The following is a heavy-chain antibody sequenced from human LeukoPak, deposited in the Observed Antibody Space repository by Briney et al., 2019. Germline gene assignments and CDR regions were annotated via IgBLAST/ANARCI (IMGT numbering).Heavy chain of an antibody. CDR3: ARGRGIAARHNWFDP. Sequence: ASVKVSCKASGYTFTGYYMHWVRQPPGQGLEWMGRINPNSGGTNYAQKFQGRVTMTRNTSISTAYMELSSLRSEDTAVYYCARGRGIAARHNWFDPWGQGTLVTVSS. CDR2: INPNSGGT. V-gene: IGHV1-2*06. J-gene: IGHJ5*02. CDR1: GYTFTGYY. D-gene: IGHD6-6*01.